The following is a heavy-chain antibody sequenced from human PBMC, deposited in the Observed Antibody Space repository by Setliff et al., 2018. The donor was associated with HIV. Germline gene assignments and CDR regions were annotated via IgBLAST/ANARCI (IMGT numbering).Heavy chain of an antibody. Sequence: PSETLSLTCTVSGGSISRDSFYWGWFRQPPGEGLEWIGSIYYSGTTYYAPSLETRLTISVDTSTNQFSLKHTSVTAADTAMYFCAGDSGYPSNWFDPWGQGILVTVSS. CDR2: IYYSGTT. J-gene: IGHJ5*02. CDR1: GGSISRDSFY. D-gene: IGHD3-22*01. CDR3: AGDSGYPSNWFDP. V-gene: IGHV4-39*02.